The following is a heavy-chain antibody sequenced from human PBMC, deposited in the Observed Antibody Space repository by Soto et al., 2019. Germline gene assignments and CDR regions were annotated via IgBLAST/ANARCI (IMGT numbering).Heavy chain of an antibody. V-gene: IGHV3-15*07. CDR3: VHESYFYSAWR. CDR2: FKSKGSGEAP. CDR1: GWTFSDAW. J-gene: IGHJ4*02. Sequence: GGSLRLSCVVSGWTFSDAWLIWVRQAPGKGLEWVGRFKSKGSGEAPDLAAPVKGRFALSRDDLQSTLQLQMNSLQTDDTGVYYCVHESYFYSAWRWGQGT. D-gene: IGHD6-19*01.